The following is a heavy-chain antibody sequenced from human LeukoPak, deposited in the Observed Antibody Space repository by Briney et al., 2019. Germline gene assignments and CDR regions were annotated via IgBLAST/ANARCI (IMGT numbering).Heavy chain of an antibody. Sequence: GGSLRLSCAASGFTFSSYAMSWVRQAPGKGLEWVSAISGSGGSTYYADSVKGRFTISRDNSKNTLYLQMNSLRAEDTAVYYCAKVHRAYSRPGSFDYWGQGTLVTVSS. V-gene: IGHV3-23*01. CDR1: GFTFSSYA. CDR2: ISGSGGST. D-gene: IGHD4-11*01. J-gene: IGHJ4*02. CDR3: AKVHRAYSRPGSFDY.